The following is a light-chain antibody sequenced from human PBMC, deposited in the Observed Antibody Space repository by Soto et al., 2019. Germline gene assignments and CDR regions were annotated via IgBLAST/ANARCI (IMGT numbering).Light chain of an antibody. J-gene: IGLJ3*02. V-gene: IGLV2-14*02. CDR1: SSDVGSYNL. CDR2: EGS. CDR3: SSYTTISTLV. Sequence: QSALTQPASVSGSPGQSITISCTGTSSDVGSYNLVSWYQQHPGKAPKLMIYEGSKRPTGVSNRFSGSKSGNMASLTISGLQAEDEADYYCSSYTTISTLVFGGGTKLTVL.